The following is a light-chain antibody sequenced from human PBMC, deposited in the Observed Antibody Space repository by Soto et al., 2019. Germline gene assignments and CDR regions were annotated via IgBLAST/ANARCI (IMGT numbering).Light chain of an antibody. CDR2: SVN. Sequence: QSVLTQPPSASATPGQGVTISCSGSRSNIGSNPVQWYQQLPGTAPKLLIYSVNQRPSGVPDRFSGSKSGTSASLAIGGLQSDDEADYYCAPWDDSLYGPVFGGGTKVTVL. CDR3: APWDDSLYGPV. V-gene: IGLV1-44*01. J-gene: IGLJ2*01. CDR1: RSNIGSNP.